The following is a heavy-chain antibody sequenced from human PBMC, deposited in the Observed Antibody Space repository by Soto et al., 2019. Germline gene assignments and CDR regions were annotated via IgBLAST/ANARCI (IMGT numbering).Heavy chain of an antibody. V-gene: IGHV3-33*01. D-gene: IGHD4-17*01. J-gene: IGHJ2*01. CDR1: GFTFSSYG. CDR3: ARGPMTTVTTWGDWYFDL. Sequence: QVQLVESGGGVVQPGRSLRLSCATSGFTFSSYGMHWVRQGPGKGLEWVAVIWYDGTNKYYADFVNGRFTISRDDSKNTLYLQMNSLRAEDTAVYYCARGPMTTVTTWGDWYFDLWGRGTLVTVSS. CDR2: IWYDGTNK.